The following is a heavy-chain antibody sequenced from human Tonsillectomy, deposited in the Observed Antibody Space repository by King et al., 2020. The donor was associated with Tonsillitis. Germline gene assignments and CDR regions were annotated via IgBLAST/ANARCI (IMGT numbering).Heavy chain of an antibody. Sequence: QLQESGSGLVMPSQTLSLTCAVSGGSISSDTYSWNWIRPPPGKDLEWIGSIYHSGSTYYDPSLKSRVTMSVDKSKNQFSLKLRSVTAADTAVYFCARGLITVVRGVLPCYFDYWGQGALVTVSS. CDR1: GGSISSDTYS. D-gene: IGHD3-10*01. CDR2: IYHSGST. J-gene: IGHJ4*02. CDR3: ARGLITVVRGVLPCYFDY. V-gene: IGHV4-30-2*01.